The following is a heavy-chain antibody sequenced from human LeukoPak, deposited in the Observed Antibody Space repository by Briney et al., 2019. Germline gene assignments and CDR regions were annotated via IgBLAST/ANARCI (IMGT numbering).Heavy chain of an antibody. J-gene: IGHJ1*01. CDR3: ARHLHSDYYAPGSHEH. V-gene: IGHV4-34*01. Sequence: SETLSLTCAVYGGSFCGYFWSWIRQPPGKGLEWIGEINHSGSTNYNPSLKSRVTISVDTSKNQFSLMLSSVTAADTAVYYCARHLHSDYYAPGSHEHWGRGIPVTVSS. CDR1: GGSFCGYF. D-gene: IGHD3-10*01. CDR2: INHSGST.